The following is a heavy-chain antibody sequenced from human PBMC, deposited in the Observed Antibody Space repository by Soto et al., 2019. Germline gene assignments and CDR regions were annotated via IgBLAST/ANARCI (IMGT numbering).Heavy chain of an antibody. V-gene: IGHV2-5*02. CDR3: AHHNEPSSSSLLQDY. CDR2: IYWDDDN. Sequence: QITLKESGPTLVKPTQTLTLTCTFTGFSLSTSGVGVGWIRQPPGTALEWLALIYWDDDNRYSPSLKNSLTSHKDSPKNQLDHTMTTTDPLDKATYYGAHHNEPSSSSLLQDYWGQGTLVTVSS. J-gene: IGHJ4*01. D-gene: IGHD6-6*01. CDR1: GFSLSTSGVG.